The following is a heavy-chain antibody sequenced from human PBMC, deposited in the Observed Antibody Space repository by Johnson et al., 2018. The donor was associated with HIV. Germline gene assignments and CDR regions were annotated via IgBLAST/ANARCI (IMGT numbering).Heavy chain of an antibody. Sequence: VQLVESGGGLVKPGGSLRLSCAASGFTFSNAWMSWVRQAPGKGLEWVGRIKSKTDGSSTSYADSVKGRFTISRDNAKNTLYLEMKSRRVDDTAVYYCVRDDYAFHSWGQGTMVTVSS. CDR1: GFTFSNAW. CDR2: IKSKTDGSST. D-gene: IGHD2-21*02. CDR3: VRDDYAFHS. V-gene: IGHV3-74*01. J-gene: IGHJ3*02.